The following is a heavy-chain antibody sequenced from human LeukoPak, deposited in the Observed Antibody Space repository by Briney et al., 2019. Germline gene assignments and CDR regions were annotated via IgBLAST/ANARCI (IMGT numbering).Heavy chain of an antibody. CDR3: ASGWYSVAFFYY. CDR1: GGSVSSSSYY. D-gene: IGHD6-13*01. Sequence: SETLSLTCTVSGGSVSSSSYYWGWIRQPPGKGLEWIGSIYYSGSTYYNPSLKSRVTISADTSRDQFSLKLNSVTAADTAVFYCASGWYSVAFFYYWTRGTRVPVSS. CDR2: IYYSGST. J-gene: IGHJ4*02. V-gene: IGHV4-39*07.